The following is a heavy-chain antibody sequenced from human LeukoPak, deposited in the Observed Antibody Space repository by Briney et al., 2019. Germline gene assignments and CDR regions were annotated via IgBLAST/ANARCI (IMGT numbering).Heavy chain of an antibody. J-gene: IGHJ4*02. CDR1: GFTFSSYA. Sequence: GGSLRLSCAASGFTFSSYAMSWVRQAPGKGLEWVSAISGSGASTYYADSVKGRFTISRDNSKNTLYLQMNSPRAEDTAVYYCAKDYYDSSGYYYVQRGSRPAFDYWGQGTLVTVSS. CDR3: AKDYYDSSGYYYVQRGSRPAFDY. CDR2: ISGSGAST. V-gene: IGHV3-23*01. D-gene: IGHD3-22*01.